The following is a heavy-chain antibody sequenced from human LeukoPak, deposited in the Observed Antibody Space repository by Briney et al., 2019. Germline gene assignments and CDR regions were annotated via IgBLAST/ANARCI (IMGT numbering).Heavy chain of an antibody. CDR3: TRAITYFYGSVTYDWFDS. V-gene: IGHV3-74*01. CDR1: GFTFSSYW. J-gene: IGHJ5*01. D-gene: IGHD3-10*01. Sequence: GGSLRLSCEASGFTFSSYWMHWVRQTPGKGLMWVARIKSDGSTIYADSVQGRFTISRDNAKNMVHLQMNSLRDDDTAIYYCTRAITYFYGSVTYDWFDSWGQGTRVTVSS. CDR2: IKSDGST.